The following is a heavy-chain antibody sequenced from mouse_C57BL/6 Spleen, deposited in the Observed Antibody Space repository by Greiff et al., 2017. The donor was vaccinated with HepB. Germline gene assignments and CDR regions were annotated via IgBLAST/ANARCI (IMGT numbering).Heavy chain of an antibody. V-gene: IGHV5-17*01. Sequence: VQLQQSGGGLVKPGGSLKLSCAASGFTFSDYGMHWVRQAPEKGLEWVAYISSGSSTIYYADTVKGRFTISRDNAKNTLFLQMTSLRSEDTAMYYCANHYDYDGDYYAMDYCGQGASVTVSS. J-gene: IGHJ4*01. CDR3: ANHYDYDGDYYAMDY. CDR1: GFTFSDYG. CDR2: ISSGSSTI. D-gene: IGHD2-4*01.